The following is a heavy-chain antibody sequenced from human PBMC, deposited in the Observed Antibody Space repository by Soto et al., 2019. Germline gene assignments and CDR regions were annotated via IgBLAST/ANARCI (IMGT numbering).Heavy chain of an antibody. CDR3: ARDYAQRGYYYYGMDV. CDR2: ISGSGGST. V-gene: IGHV3-23*01. Sequence: EVQLLESGGGLVQPGGSLRLSCAASGFTFSSYAMSWVRQAPGKGLEWVSAISGSGGSTYYADSVKGRFTISRDNSKNSLYLQMNSLRAEDTAVYYCARDYAQRGYYYYGMDVWGQGTTVTVSS. D-gene: IGHD3-16*01. J-gene: IGHJ6*02. CDR1: GFTFSSYA.